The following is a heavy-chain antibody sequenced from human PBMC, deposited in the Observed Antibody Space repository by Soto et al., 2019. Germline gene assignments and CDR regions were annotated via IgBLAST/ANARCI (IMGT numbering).Heavy chain of an antibody. J-gene: IGHJ6*02. CDR3: AADPGPIAAEMDV. CDR2: IVVGSGNT. Sequence: GASVKVSCKASGFTFTSSAVQWVRQARGQRLEWIGWIVVGSGNTNYAQKFQERVTITRGMSTSTAYMVLSSLRSEDTAVYYCAADPGPIAAEMDVWGQGTTVTVSS. CDR1: GFTFTSSA. D-gene: IGHD6-13*01. V-gene: IGHV1-58*01.